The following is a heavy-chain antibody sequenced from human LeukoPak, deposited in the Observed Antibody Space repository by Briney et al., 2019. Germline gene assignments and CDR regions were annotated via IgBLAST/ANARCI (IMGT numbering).Heavy chain of an antibody. J-gene: IGHJ5*02. CDR1: GGSISSSNW. Sequence: SETLSLTCAVSGGSISSSNWWSWIRQPPGQGLEWIGEINHSGSTNYNPSLKSRVTISVDTSKNQFSLKLSSVTAADTAVYYCARVGRLRYYYGSERRGWFDPWGQGTLVTVSS. V-gene: IGHV4-4*02. CDR2: INHSGST. CDR3: ARVGRLRYYYGSERRGWFDP. D-gene: IGHD3-10*01.